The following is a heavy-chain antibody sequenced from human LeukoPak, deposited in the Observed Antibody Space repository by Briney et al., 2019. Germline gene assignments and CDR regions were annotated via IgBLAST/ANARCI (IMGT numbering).Heavy chain of an antibody. J-gene: IGHJ4*02. Sequence: GGSLRLSCEVSGFTLGHFCMHWVRQPPGKCLVWVSRINIDGSITTYGDSVKGRFTVSRDNAKNTRFLQMNSLRGDDTAVYYCTRDGMNSGGGDHWGQGALVTVSS. D-gene: IGHD6-19*01. CDR1: GFTLGHFC. CDR3: TRDGMNSGGGDH. V-gene: IGHV3-74*01. CDR2: INIDGSIT.